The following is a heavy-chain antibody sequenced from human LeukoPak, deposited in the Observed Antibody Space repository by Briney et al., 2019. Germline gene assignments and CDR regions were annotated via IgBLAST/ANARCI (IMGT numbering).Heavy chain of an antibody. Sequence: GGSLRLSCAASGFTFSSYAMHWVCQAPGKGLEWVAVISYDGSNKYYADSVKGRFTISRDNSKNTLYLRMNSLRAEDTAVYYCARDPAAAGIVDYWGQGTLVTVSS. J-gene: IGHJ4*02. V-gene: IGHV3-30*04. D-gene: IGHD6-13*01. CDR3: ARDPAAAGIVDY. CDR2: ISYDGSNK. CDR1: GFTFSSYA.